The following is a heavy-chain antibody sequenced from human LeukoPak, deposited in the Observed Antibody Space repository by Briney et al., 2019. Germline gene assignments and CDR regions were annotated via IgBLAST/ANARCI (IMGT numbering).Heavy chain of an antibody. J-gene: IGHJ4*02. V-gene: IGHV4-59*01. Sequence: SETLSLTCSVSGASINDYYWTWIRQPPGKGLEWIGYVYHTGTSGYHPSLKSRVAMSLDTSKNQVSLKLRSVTAADAAVYFCTRVVNGGHFDYWGQGTLVTVSS. CDR1: GASINDYY. D-gene: IGHD2-8*01. CDR2: VYHTGTS. CDR3: TRVVNGGHFDY.